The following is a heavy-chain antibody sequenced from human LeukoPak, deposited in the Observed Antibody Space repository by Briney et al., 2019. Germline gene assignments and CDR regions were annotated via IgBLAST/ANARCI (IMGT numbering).Heavy chain of an antibody. V-gene: IGHV3-11*04. D-gene: IGHD6-19*01. CDR1: GFTFSDYY. CDR2: ISSGDNTI. J-gene: IGHJ6*02. CDR3: AKDIAVAGTISYYYYGMDV. Sequence: GGSLRLSCAASGFTFSDYYMSWIRQAPGKGLEWISYISSGDNTIYYADSVKGRFTISRDNAKNSLYLQMNSLRAEDAAVYYCAKDIAVAGTISYYYYGMDVWGQGTTVTVSS.